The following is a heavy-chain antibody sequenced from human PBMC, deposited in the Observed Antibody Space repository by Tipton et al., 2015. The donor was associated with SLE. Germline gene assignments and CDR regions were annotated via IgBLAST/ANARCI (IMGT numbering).Heavy chain of an antibody. J-gene: IGHJ3*02. CDR2: IWYDGSNK. V-gene: IGHV3-33*01. CDR1: GFTFSSHG. CDR3: ARGVGEQLGYDAFDI. D-gene: IGHD6-6*01. Sequence: QLVQSGGGVVQPGTSLRLSCVASGFTFSSHGMHWVRQAPGKGLEWVAVIWYDGSNKIYADSVKGRFTISRDNSKNTLYLQMNSLRVEDTAVYYCARGVGEQLGYDAFDIWGQGTMVTVSS.